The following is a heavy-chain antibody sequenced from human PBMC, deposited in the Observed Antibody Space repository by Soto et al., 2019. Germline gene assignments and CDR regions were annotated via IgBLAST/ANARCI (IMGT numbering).Heavy chain of an antibody. J-gene: IGHJ6*02. CDR3: ARGDPLLWFGEKVYYGMDV. CDR2: IYYSGST. Sequence: PSETLSLTSPVSGGSISSGCYYWSWIRQHPGKGLEWIGYIYYSGSTNYNPSLKSRVTISVDTSKNQFSLKLSSVTAADTAVYYCARGDPLLWFGEKVYYGMDVWGQGATVTVSS. D-gene: IGHD3-10*01. CDR1: GGSISSGCYY. V-gene: IGHV4-61*01.